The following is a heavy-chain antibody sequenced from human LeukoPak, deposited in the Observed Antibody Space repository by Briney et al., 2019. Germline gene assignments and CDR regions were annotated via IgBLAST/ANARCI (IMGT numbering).Heavy chain of an antibody. D-gene: IGHD1-26*01. V-gene: IGHV4-59*01. J-gene: IGHJ5*02. Sequence: SETLSLTCTVSGGSISSYYWSWIRQPPGKGLEWIEYIYYSGSTNYNPSLKSRVTISVDTSKNQFSLKLSSVTAADTAVYYCARGSYYPLWFDPWGQGTLVTVSS. CDR3: ARGSYYPLWFDP. CDR1: GGSISSYY. CDR2: IYYSGST.